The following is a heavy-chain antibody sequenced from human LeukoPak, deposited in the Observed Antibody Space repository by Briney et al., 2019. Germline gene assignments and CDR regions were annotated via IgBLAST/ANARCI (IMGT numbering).Heavy chain of an antibody. J-gene: IGHJ4*02. CDR2: ISAYNGNT. V-gene: IGHV1-18*01. CDR3: ARDRGWPGYYYDSSGYFDY. D-gene: IGHD3-22*01. CDR1: GYTFTSYG. Sequence: ASVKVSCKASGYTFTSYGISWVRQAPGQGLEWMRWISAYNGNTNYAQKLQGRVTMTTDTSTSTAYMELRSLRSDDTAVYYCARDRGWPGYYYDSSGYFDYWGQGTLVTVSS.